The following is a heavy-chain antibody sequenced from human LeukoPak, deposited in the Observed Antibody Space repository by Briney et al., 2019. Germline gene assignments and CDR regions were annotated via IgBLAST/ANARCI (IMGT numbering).Heavy chain of an antibody. J-gene: IGHJ4*02. CDR1: GFSFFDYG. CDR2: ITWNGGTA. D-gene: IGHD2-15*01. V-gene: IGHV3-20*04. Sequence: GGSLRLSCAASGFSFFDYGMNWVRQAPGKGLEWVSDITWNGGTAGYADSVNGLFTISKDNAKNSLYLQMNSLRAEDTALYYCSRVMSCGGSYYSLDDWGQGTLVTVSS. CDR3: SRVMSCGGSYYSLDD.